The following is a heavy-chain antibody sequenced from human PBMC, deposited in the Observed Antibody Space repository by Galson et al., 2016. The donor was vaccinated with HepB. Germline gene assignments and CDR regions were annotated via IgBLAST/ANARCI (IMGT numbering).Heavy chain of an antibody. D-gene: IGHD5-12*01. CDR3: ARGFGTSGYTDAFDI. CDR2: ISYDGDNK. Sequence: SLRLSCAASKFTFSNYAMHWVRQAPGRGLEWVALISYDGDNKYYAESVKGRFTISRDNAKNSLYLQMNSLRAEDTAVYYCARGFGTSGYTDAFDIWGQGTMVTVSS. V-gene: IGHV3-30-3*01. J-gene: IGHJ3*02. CDR1: KFTFSNYA.